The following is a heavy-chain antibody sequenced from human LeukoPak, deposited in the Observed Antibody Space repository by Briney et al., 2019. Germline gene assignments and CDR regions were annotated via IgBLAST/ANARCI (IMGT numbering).Heavy chain of an antibody. CDR2: IYTSGST. CDR1: GGSISSYY. J-gene: IGHJ4*02. D-gene: IGHD5-12*01. CDR3: ARTSRSGYDQSAFFDY. Sequence: PSETLSLTCTVSGGSISSYYWSRIRQPAGKGLEWIGRIYTSGSTNYNPSLKSRVTMSVDTSKNQFSLKLSSVTAADTAVYYCARTSRSGYDQSAFFDYWGQGTLVTVSS. V-gene: IGHV4-4*07.